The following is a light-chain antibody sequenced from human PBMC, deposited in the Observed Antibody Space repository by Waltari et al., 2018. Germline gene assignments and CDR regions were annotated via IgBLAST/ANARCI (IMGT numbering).Light chain of an antibody. CDR2: DAS. J-gene: IGKJ5*01. CDR3: QHRGSWILLA. CDR1: RSVGRF. Sequence: EIILAQSPATLSFSPGERATLPSRGSRSVGRFLAWYQRKPGQAPRLLIYDASDRATGTPARFSGSGSGTDFTLTISSLEPEDFAVYYCQHRGSWILLAFGQGTRLEIK. V-gene: IGKV3-11*01.